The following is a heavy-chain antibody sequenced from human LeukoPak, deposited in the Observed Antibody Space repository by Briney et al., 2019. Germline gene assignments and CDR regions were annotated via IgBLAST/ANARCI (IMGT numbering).Heavy chain of an antibody. CDR3: ARVGSSGHDY. V-gene: IGHV4-39*01. CDR1: GGSIRSSYYY. J-gene: IGHJ4*02. Sequence: SETLSLTCTVSGGSIRSSYYYWGWIRQPPGKGLEWIGSIYDSGSTYYNPSLKSRVTISVDTSKNQFSLKLSSVTAADTAVYYCARVGSSGHDYWGQGTLVTVSS. CDR2: IYDSGST. D-gene: IGHD6-19*01.